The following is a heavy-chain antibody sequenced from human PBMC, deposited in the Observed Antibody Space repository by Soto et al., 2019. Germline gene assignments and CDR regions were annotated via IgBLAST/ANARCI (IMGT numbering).Heavy chain of an antibody. Sequence: QVQLQESGPGLVKPSETLSLTCTVSGGSISSYYWSWIRQPPGKGLEWIGYTYYSGSTNYNPSLKRRVTISVDTSKNQFSLKLSSVTAADTAVYYCASRYGGNFDYWGQGTLVTVSS. CDR2: TYYSGST. J-gene: IGHJ4*02. V-gene: IGHV4-59*01. D-gene: IGHD1-26*01. CDR3: ASRYGGNFDY. CDR1: GGSISSYY.